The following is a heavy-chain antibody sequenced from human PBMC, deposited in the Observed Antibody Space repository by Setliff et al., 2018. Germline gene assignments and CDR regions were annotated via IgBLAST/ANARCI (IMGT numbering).Heavy chain of an antibody. D-gene: IGHD3-10*01. CDR1: GYTFTTYA. V-gene: IGHV7-4-1*02. J-gene: IGHJ6*03. CDR2: INTKTGNP. CDR3: ARASRFGTIKYRGDYYKDV. Sequence: ASVKVSCKASGYTFTTYAISWMRQAPGQGLEWMGWINTKTGNPSYAQGFTGRFVLSLDTSVSTAYLQISSRKAEDTALYYCARASRFGTIKYRGDYYKDVLGKGTTVTVSS.